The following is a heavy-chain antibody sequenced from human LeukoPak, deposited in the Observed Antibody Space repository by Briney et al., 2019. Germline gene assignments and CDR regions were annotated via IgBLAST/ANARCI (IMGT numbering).Heavy chain of an antibody. CDR2: IYHSGST. J-gene: IGHJ4*02. CDR1: GGSISSGGYF. Sequence: SETLSLTCAVSGGSISSGGYFWSWIRQPPGKGLEWIGYIYHSGSTYYNPSLKSRVTISVDRSKNQFSLKLSSVTAADTAVYYCARGSFGYGDYRAPYYFDYWGQGTLVTVSS. CDR3: ARGSFGYGDYRAPYYFDY. D-gene: IGHD4-17*01. V-gene: IGHV4-30-2*01.